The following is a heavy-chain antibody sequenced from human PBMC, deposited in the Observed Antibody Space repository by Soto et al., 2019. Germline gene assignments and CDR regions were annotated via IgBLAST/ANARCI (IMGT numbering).Heavy chain of an antibody. CDR2: VRGNGDPP. Sequence: GGSLRLSCSASGFTFSSYAMRWVRQAPGKRLEYVSGVRGNGDPPFYADSVKGRFTISRDNSKNTLYLQMSSLSADDTAVYYCVKSRGGNNFDFFDWGQGALVTVSS. D-gene: IGHD5-12*01. CDR3: VKSRGGNNFDFFD. V-gene: IGHV3-64D*06. CDR1: GFTFSSYA. J-gene: IGHJ4*02.